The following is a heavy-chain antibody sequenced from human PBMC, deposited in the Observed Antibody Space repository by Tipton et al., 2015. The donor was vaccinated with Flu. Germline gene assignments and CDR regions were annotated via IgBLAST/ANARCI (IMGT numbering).Heavy chain of an antibody. CDR3: ARRDYSSYVSDPKRWFDP. CDR1: GDSMRSDYF. CDR2: IHYSGSP. Sequence: TLSLTCTVSGDSMRSDYFWAWIRQAPGKGLEWIGNIHYSGSPHYNPSLKSRVTITVDTSKNQFSLRLTSMTAADTALYYCARRDYSSYVSDPKRWFDPWGQGILVTVSS. J-gene: IGHJ5*02. V-gene: IGHV4-38-2*02. D-gene: IGHD4-11*01.